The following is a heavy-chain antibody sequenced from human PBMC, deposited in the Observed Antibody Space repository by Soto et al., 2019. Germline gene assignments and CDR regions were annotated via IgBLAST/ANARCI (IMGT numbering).Heavy chain of an antibody. D-gene: IGHD5-12*01. J-gene: IGHJ6*02. CDR1: GFTFSSYA. CDR3: ARDYYRFNSGYGFSMDV. V-gene: IGHV3-30-3*01. Sequence: QVQLVESGGGVLQPGRSLRLSCAASGFTFSSYAMHWVRQAPGKGLEWVAVISYDGSTKYYADSVKGRFTISRDNSKNTLYLQMNSLRAEDTAVYYCARDYYRFNSGYGFSMDVWGQGTTVTVSS. CDR2: ISYDGSTK.